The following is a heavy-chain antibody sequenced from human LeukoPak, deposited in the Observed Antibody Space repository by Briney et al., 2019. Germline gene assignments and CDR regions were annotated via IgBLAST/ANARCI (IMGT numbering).Heavy chain of an antibody. V-gene: IGHV1-18*04. J-gene: IGHJ4*02. CDR1: GYTFTSYG. Sequence: AAVNVSCKASGYTFTSYGLTGVRQAPGRGVEWMGWICAYKGNTNYAQNLQDTVTMTTDTSTSTDYMELRGLRSDETAVSYCARDMGYCSSTRCSKSPYWGQGTLVTVSS. CDR2: ICAYKGNT. D-gene: IGHD2-2*01. CDR3: ARDMGYCSSTRCSKSPY.